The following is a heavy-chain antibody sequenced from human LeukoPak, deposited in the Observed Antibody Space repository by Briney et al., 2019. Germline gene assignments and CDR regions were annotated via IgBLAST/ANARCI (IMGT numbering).Heavy chain of an antibody. V-gene: IGHV4-39*01. CDR1: GGSISSSSYY. J-gene: IGHJ4*02. CDR2: IYYSGST. Sequence: PSETLSLTCTVSGGSISSSSYYWGWIRQPPGKGLEWIGSIYYSGSTYYNPSLKSRITISVDTSKNQFSLKLSSVTAADTAVYYCARVHSGSSVDYWGQGTLVTVSS. D-gene: IGHD1-26*01. CDR3: ARVHSGSSVDY.